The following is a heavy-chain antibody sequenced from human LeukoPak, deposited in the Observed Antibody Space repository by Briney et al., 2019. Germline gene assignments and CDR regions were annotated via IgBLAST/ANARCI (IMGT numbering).Heavy chain of an antibody. Sequence: GGSLRLSCAASGFSFSDHYMDWVRLAPGKGLEWVGRIKNKANSYGTDYAASVKGRFTLYRDDSKDSLYLQMNSLRSEDTALYYCTRVRLGAATRYFDYWGQGTLVTVSS. CDR3: TRVRLGAATRYFDY. D-gene: IGHD1-26*01. CDR2: IKNKANSYGT. V-gene: IGHV3-72*01. J-gene: IGHJ4*02. CDR1: GFSFSDHY.